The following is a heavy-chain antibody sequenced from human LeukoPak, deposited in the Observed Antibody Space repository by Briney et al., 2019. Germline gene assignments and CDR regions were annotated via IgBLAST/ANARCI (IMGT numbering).Heavy chain of an antibody. Sequence: ASETLSLTCAVYGGSFSGYYWSWIRQPPGKGLEWIGEINHSGSTNYNPSLKSRVTISVDTSKNQFSLKLSSVTAADTAVYYCARVGTPKLLYYYYYMDVWGKGTTVTVSS. CDR1: GGSFSGYY. V-gene: IGHV4-34*01. CDR3: ARVGTPKLLYYYYYMDV. D-gene: IGHD1-1*01. CDR2: INHSGST. J-gene: IGHJ6*03.